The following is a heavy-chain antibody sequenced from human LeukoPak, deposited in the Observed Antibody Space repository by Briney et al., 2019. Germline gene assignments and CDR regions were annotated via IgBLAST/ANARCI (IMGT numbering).Heavy chain of an antibody. CDR3: ARARKGYYFDY. D-gene: IGHD1-14*01. Sequence: GGSLRLSCAASGFTFSSYAMSWVRQAPGKGLEWVSYIDTSGSAMYYAVPVKGRFTISRDNARNSLYLQMNSLRAEDTAVYYCARARKGYYFDYWGQGTLVTVSS. J-gene: IGHJ4*02. CDR1: GFTFSSYA. V-gene: IGHV3-48*04. CDR2: IDTSGSAM.